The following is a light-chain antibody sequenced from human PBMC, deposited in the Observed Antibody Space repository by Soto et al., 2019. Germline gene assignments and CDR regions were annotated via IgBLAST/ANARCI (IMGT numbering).Light chain of an antibody. J-gene: IGKJ1*01. Sequence: ETMMTQSPATLSASPGERVTLSCRATQSVTYNLAWYQQKPGQAPRLLIYGASTRATGIPARFSGRGSGTEFTLTITSLQSEDFAVYYCQQYYSTQTFGQGTKVEIK. V-gene: IGKV3-15*01. CDR3: QQYYSTQT. CDR2: GAS. CDR1: QSVTYN.